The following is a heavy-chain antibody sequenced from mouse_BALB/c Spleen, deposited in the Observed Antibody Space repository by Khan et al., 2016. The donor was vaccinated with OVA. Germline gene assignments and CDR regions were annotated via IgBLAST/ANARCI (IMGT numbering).Heavy chain of an antibody. CDR2: ISSGGSYT. CDR3: ARQGGY. Sequence: EVKLVESGGGLVKPGGSLKLSCAASGFTFSSYAMSWVRQTPEKRLEWVATISSGGSYTYYPDSVKGRFTISRDNAKNTLYLQMSSLRSEATAMYYCARQGGYWGQGTLVTVSA. J-gene: IGHJ3*02. V-gene: IGHV5-9-3*01. CDR1: GFTFSSYA.